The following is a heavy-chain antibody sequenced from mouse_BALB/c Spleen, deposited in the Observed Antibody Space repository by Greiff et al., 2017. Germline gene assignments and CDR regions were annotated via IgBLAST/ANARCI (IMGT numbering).Heavy chain of an antibody. J-gene: IGHJ4*01. CDR2: IWRGGST. D-gene: IGHD1-1*01. V-gene: IGHV2-2*02. Sequence: VQLQQSGPGLVQPSQSLSITCTVSGFSLTSYGVHWVRQSPGKGLEWLGVIWRGGSTDYNAAFISRLSISKDNSKSQVFFKMNSLQANDTAIYYCARNDGSSYYAMDYWGQGTSVTVSS. CDR3: ARNDGSSYYAMDY. CDR1: GFSLTSYG.